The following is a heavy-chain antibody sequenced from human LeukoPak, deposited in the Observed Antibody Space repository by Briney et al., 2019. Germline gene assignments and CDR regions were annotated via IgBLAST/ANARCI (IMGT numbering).Heavy chain of an antibody. J-gene: IGHJ4*02. CDR1: GFTFSTYA. Sequence: GGFLRLSRAASGFTFSTYAMFWVRQAPGKGLEYVSAISSNGQTTYYANSVKGRFTVSRDNAKNTLWLQMGSLRPEDTAVYFCARGLGYCSRTSCYPDYWGQGTLVTVSS. CDR2: ISSNGQTT. V-gene: IGHV3-64*01. D-gene: IGHD2-2*01. CDR3: ARGLGYCSRTSCYPDY.